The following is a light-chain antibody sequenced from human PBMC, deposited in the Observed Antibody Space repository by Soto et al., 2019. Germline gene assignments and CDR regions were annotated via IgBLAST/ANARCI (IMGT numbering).Light chain of an antibody. CDR3: CSYTATNTLV. V-gene: IGLV2-23*02. J-gene: IGLJ2*01. CDR1: SSDVGSYDL. Sequence: QSVLTQPASVSGSPGQSITISCTGTSSDVGSYDLVSWYQQRPGRAPRLMIFEVAKPPSGISTRFSGSKSGNTASLTISGLQAVDEGDYFCCSYTATNTLVFGGGTKLTVL. CDR2: EVA.